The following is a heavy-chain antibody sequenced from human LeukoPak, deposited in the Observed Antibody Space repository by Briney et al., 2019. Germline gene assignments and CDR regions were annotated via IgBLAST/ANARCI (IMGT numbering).Heavy chain of an antibody. CDR2: VNRDGGAT. Sequence: GGSLRLSCAASGFTFSTYWMHWVRQAPGKGLEWVSRVNRDGGATSYADSVKGRFTISRGNAKNTVYLQMNSLRVEDTALYYCTRDFYGIDYWGQGTLVTVSS. CDR3: TRDFYGIDY. CDR1: GFTFSTYW. V-gene: IGHV3-74*01. D-gene: IGHD3-10*01. J-gene: IGHJ4*02.